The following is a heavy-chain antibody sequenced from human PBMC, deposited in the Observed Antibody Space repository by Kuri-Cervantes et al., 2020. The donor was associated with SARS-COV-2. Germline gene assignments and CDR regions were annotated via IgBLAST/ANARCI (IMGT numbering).Heavy chain of an antibody. V-gene: IGHV1-69*05. CDR2: IIAIFGTA. D-gene: IGHD1-26*01. CDR3: ARGGVGATQDCSFDY. Sequence: SVKVSCKASGGTFSSYAISWVRQAPGQGLEWMGGIIAIFGTANYAQKFQGRVTITTDESTSTAYMELSSLRSEDTAVYYCARGGVGATQDCSFDYWGQGTLVTVSS. CDR1: GGTFSSYA. J-gene: IGHJ4*02.